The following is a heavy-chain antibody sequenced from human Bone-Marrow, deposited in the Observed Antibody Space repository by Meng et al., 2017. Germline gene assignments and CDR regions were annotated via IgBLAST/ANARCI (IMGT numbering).Heavy chain of an antibody. J-gene: IGHJ4*02. V-gene: IGHV3-21*04. CDR1: GFTFSSYS. CDR3: ARGYRGVFYHFDY. CDR2: IISSSSYI. D-gene: IGHD5-12*01. Sequence: GGSLRLSCAASGFTFSSYSMNWVRQAPGKGLEWVSSIISSSSYIYYADSVKGRFTISRDNAKNSLYLQMNSLRAEDTAVYYCARGYRGVFYHFDYWGQGTLVTGSS.